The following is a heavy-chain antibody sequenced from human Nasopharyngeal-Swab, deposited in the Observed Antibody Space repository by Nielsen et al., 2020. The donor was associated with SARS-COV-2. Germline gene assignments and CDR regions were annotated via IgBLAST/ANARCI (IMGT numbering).Heavy chain of an antibody. Sequence: ASVKVSCKASGYTFTDYYIHWVRQAPGQGLEWMGWINPHSGGTNFAQKFQGRVTMTRDTSIRTAFMELSSLKASDTAMYYCAITGSGSYYSNWFDPWGQGTLVTVSS. V-gene: IGHV1-2*02. CDR2: INPHSGGT. CDR1: GYTFTDYY. CDR3: AITGSGSYYSNWFDP. J-gene: IGHJ5*02. D-gene: IGHD3-10*01.